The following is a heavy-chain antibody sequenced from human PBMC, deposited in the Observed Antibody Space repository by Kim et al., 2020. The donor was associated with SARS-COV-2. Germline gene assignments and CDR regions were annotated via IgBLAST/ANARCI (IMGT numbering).Heavy chain of an antibody. J-gene: IGHJ4*02. D-gene: IGHD2-15*01. CDR3: ARDRYCSGGSCYSFDY. V-gene: IGHV1-69*01. Sequence: KCQGRVTITADECTSTAYMELSSLRSEDTAVYYCARDRYCSGGSCYSFDYWGQGTLVTVSS.